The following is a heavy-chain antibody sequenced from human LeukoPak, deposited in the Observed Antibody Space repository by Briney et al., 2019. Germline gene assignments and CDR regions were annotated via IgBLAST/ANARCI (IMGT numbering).Heavy chain of an antibody. J-gene: IGHJ4*02. CDR1: GLSVSSNF. CDR3: ASWPVGWYGEDS. D-gene: IGHD6-19*01. Sequence: GGSLRLSCAATGLSVSSNFMSWVRQAPGKGLEWVSVIYGGGSTYCADSVKGRFTISRDTPKNTLYLQMNSLRVEDTAVYYCASWPVGWYGEDSWGQGTLVTVSS. CDR2: IYGGGST. V-gene: IGHV3-53*01.